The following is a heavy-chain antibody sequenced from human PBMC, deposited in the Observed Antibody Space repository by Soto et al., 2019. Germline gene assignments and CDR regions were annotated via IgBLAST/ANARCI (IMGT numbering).Heavy chain of an antibody. CDR1: GYTFTSYG. J-gene: IGHJ4*02. CDR2: VNPGNGNT. V-gene: IGHV1-3*01. Sequence: GASVKVSCKASGYTFTSYGINWVRQAPGRGLEWMGWVNPGNGNTKYSQQFQGRVIIDRDTSASTAYMELNSLRAEDTAVYYYARAHVLLWFGELFGIDYWGQGTLVTVSS. CDR3: ARAHVLLWFGELFGIDY. D-gene: IGHD3-10*01.